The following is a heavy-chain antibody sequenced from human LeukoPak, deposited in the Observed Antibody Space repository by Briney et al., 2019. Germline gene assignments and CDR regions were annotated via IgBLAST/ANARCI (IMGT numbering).Heavy chain of an antibody. V-gene: IGHV3-30*02. CDR1: GFTFSSYA. D-gene: IGHD3-10*01. CDR2: IRYDGSNK. Sequence: GGSLRLSCAASGFTFSSYAMSWVRQAPGKGLEWVAFIRYDGSNKYYADSVKGRFTISRDNSKNTLYLQMNSLRAEDTAVYYCRSPPMVRGVIIDRDYWGQGTLVTVSS. J-gene: IGHJ4*02. CDR3: RSPPMVRGVIIDRDY.